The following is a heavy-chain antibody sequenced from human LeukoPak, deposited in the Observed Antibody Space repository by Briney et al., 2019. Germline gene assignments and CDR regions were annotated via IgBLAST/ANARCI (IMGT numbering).Heavy chain of an antibody. V-gene: IGHV3-48*01. CDR2: ISSSSSTI. J-gene: IGHJ4*02. CDR3: ARARSSSSWYPYYFDY. Sequence: GGSLRLSCAASGFTFSSYSMNWVRQAPGKGLEWVSSISSSSSTIYYADSVKGRFTISRDNAKNSLYLQMNSLRAEDTAVYYCARARSSSSWYPYYFDYWGQGTLVTVSS. CDR1: GFTFSSYS. D-gene: IGHD6-13*01.